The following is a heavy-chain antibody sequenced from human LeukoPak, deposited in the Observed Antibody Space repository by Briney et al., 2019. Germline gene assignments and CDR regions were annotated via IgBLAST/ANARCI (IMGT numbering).Heavy chain of an antibody. CDR3: ARDHTSSWYYFDY. CDR2: ISTGSSNI. J-gene: IGHJ4*02. D-gene: IGHD6-13*01. Sequence: GGSLRLSCAASGFTFSGYSMNWVRQAPGRGLEWVSYISTGSSNIYYADSVKGRFTISRDNAKNSPYLQMNSLRDEDTAVYYCARDHTSSWYYFDYWGQGTLVTVSS. CDR1: GFTFSGYS. V-gene: IGHV3-48*02.